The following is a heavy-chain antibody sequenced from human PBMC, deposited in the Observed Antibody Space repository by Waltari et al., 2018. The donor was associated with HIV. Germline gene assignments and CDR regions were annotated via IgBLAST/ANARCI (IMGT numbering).Heavy chain of an antibody. D-gene: IGHD3-22*01. J-gene: IGHJ4*02. Sequence: EVQLVQSGAEVKKPGESLKISCKASGYSFPNYWIGWVRQMPGKGLEWMGIIYPGDSDTRFSPSFQGQVTISADRSITTAYLQWSSLKASDTAMYYCARFLYYSDSSGYGPNDYWGQGTLVTVSS. V-gene: IGHV5-51*01. CDR1: GYSFPNYW. CDR2: IYPGDSDT. CDR3: ARFLYYSDSSGYGPNDY.